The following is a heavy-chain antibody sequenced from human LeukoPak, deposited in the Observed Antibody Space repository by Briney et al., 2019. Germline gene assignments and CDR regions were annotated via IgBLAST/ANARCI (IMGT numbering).Heavy chain of an antibody. CDR3: ARGGGYYDSSGYYTNNDAFDI. Sequence: PSETLSLTCTVSGGSISSGNHYWSWIRQPPGKGLEWIGYIYNSGSTYYNPSLKSRVTVSVDTSKNQFSLKLSSVTAADTAVYYCARGGGYYDSSGYYTNNDAFDIWGRGTMVTVSS. CDR1: GGSISSGNHY. V-gene: IGHV4-30-4*01. D-gene: IGHD3-22*01. J-gene: IGHJ3*02. CDR2: IYNSGST.